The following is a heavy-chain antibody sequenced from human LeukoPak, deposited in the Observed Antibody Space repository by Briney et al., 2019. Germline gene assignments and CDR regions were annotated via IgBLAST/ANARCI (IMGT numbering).Heavy chain of an antibody. V-gene: IGHV1-46*01. Sequence: ASVKVSCKASGYTFTSYYMHWVRQAPGQGLEWMGIINPSGGSTTYAQKFQGRVTMTRDMSTSTVYMELSSLRSEDTAVYYCARNPEHDSSSQDYYYYMDVWGKGTTVTVSS. CDR3: ARNPEHDSSSQDYYYYMDV. CDR1: GYTFTSYY. CDR2: INPSGGST. J-gene: IGHJ6*03. D-gene: IGHD6-6*01.